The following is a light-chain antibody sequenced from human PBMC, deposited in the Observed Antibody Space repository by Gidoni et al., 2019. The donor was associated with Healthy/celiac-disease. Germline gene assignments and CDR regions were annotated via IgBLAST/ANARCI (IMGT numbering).Light chain of an antibody. V-gene: IGLV1-40*01. CDR1: SSNIGAGYD. Sequence: QSVLTQPPSVSGAPGPRVTISCTGSSSNIGAGYDVPWHQQLPGTAPKLLIYGNSNRPSGVPDRFSGSKSDTSASLAITGLQAEDEADYYCQSYDSSLSGYVFGTGTKVTVL. J-gene: IGLJ1*01. CDR3: QSYDSSLSGYV. CDR2: GNS.